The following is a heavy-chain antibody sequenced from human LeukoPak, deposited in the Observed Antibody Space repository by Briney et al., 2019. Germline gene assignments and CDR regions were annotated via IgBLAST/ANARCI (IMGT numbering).Heavy chain of an antibody. D-gene: IGHD2-2*01. CDR1: GFIFSSYW. J-gene: IGHJ4*02. V-gene: IGHV3-74*01. CDR3: VRGRGVPEYYFDY. Sequence: GGSLRLSCANSGFIFSSYWMHWVCQAPGKGLVWVSRIKTDGSSTTYADFVQGRFTISRDNAKNTLYLQMNSLRADDTAVYYCVRGRGVPEYYFDYWGQGTLVTVSS. CDR2: IKTDGSST.